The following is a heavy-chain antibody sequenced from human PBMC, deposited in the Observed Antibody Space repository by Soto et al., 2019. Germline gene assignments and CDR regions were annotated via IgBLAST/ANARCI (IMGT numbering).Heavy chain of an antibody. CDR3: ARGLYESSGYPDN. D-gene: IGHD3-22*01. V-gene: IGHV3-33*01. CDR2: IWYDGSKK. J-gene: IGHJ4*02. Sequence: QVQLVESGGGVVQPGTSLRLSCVASGFTFRNYGMHWVRQVPGKGLEWVTVIWYDGSKKYYVDSVKGRFTISRDNSKNTLLLQMDSLRVEDTAVYYCARGLYESSGYPDNWGQGTLVTVSS. CDR1: GFTFRNYG.